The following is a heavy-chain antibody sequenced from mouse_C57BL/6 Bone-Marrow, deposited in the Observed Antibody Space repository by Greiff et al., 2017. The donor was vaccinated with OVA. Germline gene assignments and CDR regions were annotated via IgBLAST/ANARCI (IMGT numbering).Heavy chain of an antibody. J-gene: IGHJ4*01. CDR2: IYPSDSET. CDR3: ARQEYGSDAMDY. CDR1: GYTFTSYW. V-gene: IGHV1-61*01. D-gene: IGHD1-1*01. Sequence: QVQLQQPGAELVRPGSSVKLSCKASGYTFTSYWMDWVKQRPGQGLEWIGNIYPSDSETHYNQKFKDKATLTVDKSSSTAYMQLSSLTSEDSAVYYCARQEYGSDAMDYWGQGTSVTVSS.